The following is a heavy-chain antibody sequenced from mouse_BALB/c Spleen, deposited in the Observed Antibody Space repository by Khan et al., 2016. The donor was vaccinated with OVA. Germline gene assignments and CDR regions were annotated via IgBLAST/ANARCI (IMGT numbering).Heavy chain of an antibody. Sequence: QVQLQQSGAELAKPGASVKMSCKASGYTFTTYWMHWVKQRPGQGLEWIGYINPTSGYTDYNEKFKDRATLSVDKSSSTAYMQLSSLTSEDAAVYYCTRDRSDYWGQGTTLTGSS. V-gene: IGHV1-7*01. CDR3: TRDRSDY. CDR1: GYTFTTYW. J-gene: IGHJ2*01. CDR2: INPTSGYT.